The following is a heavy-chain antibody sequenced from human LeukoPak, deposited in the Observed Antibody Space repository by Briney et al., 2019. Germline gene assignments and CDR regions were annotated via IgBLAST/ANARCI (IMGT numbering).Heavy chain of an antibody. CDR2: IYADGSS. CDR3: ARGYYYRT. J-gene: IGHJ4*02. D-gene: IGHD3-10*01. V-gene: IGHV4-61*02. CDR1: GGSVGSDNSY. Sequence: SETLSFTCTVSGGSVGSDNSYWNWIRQPAGKGLEWIGRIYADGSSTYNPSLKSRVTILVDTSKNQFSLRLSSMSAADTAVYYCARGYYYRTWGQGTLVTVSS.